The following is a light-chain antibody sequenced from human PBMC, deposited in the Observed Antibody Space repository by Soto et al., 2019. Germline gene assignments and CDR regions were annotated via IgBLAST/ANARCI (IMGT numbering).Light chain of an antibody. CDR3: QQYNSYS. CDR1: QTISNW. CDR2: HAS. V-gene: IGKV1-5*02. Sequence: GDRVTIFCRASQTISNWXAXXQXXXXXAXXLLIYHASTLESGVPSRFSGSGSGTEFTLTISSLQPDDFATYYCQQYNSYSFGQGTKVDIK. J-gene: IGKJ1*01.